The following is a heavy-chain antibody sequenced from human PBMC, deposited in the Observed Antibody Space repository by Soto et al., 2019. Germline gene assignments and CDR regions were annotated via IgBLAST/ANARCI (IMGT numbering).Heavy chain of an antibody. CDR1: GFTFGDYA. D-gene: IGHD3-9*01. V-gene: IGHV3-49*03. CDR2: IRSNAYGGTA. CDR3: TKRYFGGLDAFDI. J-gene: IGHJ3*02. Sequence: GGSLRLSCTASGFTFGDYAMSWFRQAPGRGLEWVGLIRSNAYGGTAEYAASVKGRFSVSRDDSKSIAYLQMNSLKTEDTAVYYCTKRYFGGLDAFDIWGRGTMVTVSS.